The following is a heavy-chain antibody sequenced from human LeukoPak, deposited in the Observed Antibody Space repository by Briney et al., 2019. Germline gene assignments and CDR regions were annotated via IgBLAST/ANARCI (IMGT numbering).Heavy chain of an antibody. J-gene: IGHJ5*02. V-gene: IGHV3-30*04. D-gene: IGHD6-6*01. CDR3: ARDRVAARPRWFDP. CDR1: GFTFSSCA. CDR2: ISYDGSNK. Sequence: PAGGSLRLSCAASGFTFSSCAMHWVRQAPGKGLEWVAVISYDGSNKYYADSVKGRFTISRDNSKNTLYLQMNSLRAEDTAVYYCARDRVAARPRWFDPWGQGTLVTVSS.